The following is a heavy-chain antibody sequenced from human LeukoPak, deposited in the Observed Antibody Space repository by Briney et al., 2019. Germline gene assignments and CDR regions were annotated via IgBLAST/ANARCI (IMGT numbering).Heavy chain of an antibody. J-gene: IGHJ6*03. V-gene: IGHV3-23*01. CDR1: GLTFNSYA. CDR2: ITGTGDNT. D-gene: IGHD4-23*01. Sequence: GGSLRLSCAASGLTFNSYAMSWVRQAPGKGLEWVSTITGTGDNTYYADSVKGWFTISRDNSKNTLYLQMNSLRAEDTAVYYCAKGGEVNSRYYMDVWGKGITVTVSS. CDR3: AKGGEVNSRYYMDV.